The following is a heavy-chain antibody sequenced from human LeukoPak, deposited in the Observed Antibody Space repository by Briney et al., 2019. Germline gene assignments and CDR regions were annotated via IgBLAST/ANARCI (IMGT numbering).Heavy chain of an antibody. J-gene: IGHJ4*02. CDR3: ARHIQFWSGIVDY. Sequence: PSETPSLTCTVSGGSISSSSYYWGWIRQPPGKGLEWIGSIYYSGSTYYNPSLKSRVTISVDTSKNQFSLKLSSVTAADTAVYYCARHIQFWSGIVDYWGQGTLVTVSS. CDR2: IYYSGST. V-gene: IGHV4-39*01. CDR1: GGSISSSSYY. D-gene: IGHD3-3*01.